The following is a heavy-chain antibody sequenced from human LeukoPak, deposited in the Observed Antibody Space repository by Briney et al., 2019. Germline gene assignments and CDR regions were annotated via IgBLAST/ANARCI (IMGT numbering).Heavy chain of an antibody. V-gene: IGHV1-2*02. J-gene: IGHJ4*02. CDR2: INPNSGGT. CDR1: GYTFTGYY. Sequence: ASVKVSCKASGYTFTGYYMHWVRQAPGQGLEWMGWINPNSGGTNYAQKFQGRVTMTRDTSISTAYTELSRLRSDDTAVYYCARVVEWELRWWYDYWGQGTLVTVSS. D-gene: IGHD1-26*01. CDR3: ARVVEWELRWWYDY.